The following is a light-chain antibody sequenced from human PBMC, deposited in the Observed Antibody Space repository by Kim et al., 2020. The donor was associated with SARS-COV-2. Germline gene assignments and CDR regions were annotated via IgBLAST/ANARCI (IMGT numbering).Light chain of an antibody. Sequence: TSTINCISSQSVLSSSNTTYFLALHQQKPGQPPNMLFSWASTRASGVPDRFSGSGSGTYFSLTISRLQAEDVAVYYCQQYYSAPTFGLGTKVDIK. CDR3: QQYYSAPT. CDR2: WAS. V-gene: IGKV4-1*01. J-gene: IGKJ1*01. CDR1: QSVLSSSNTTYF.